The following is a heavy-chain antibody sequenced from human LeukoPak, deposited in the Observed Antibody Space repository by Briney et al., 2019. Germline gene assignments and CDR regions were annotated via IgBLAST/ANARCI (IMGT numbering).Heavy chain of an antibody. CDR3: ARGNIAATGLSWFDS. CDR2: LNPNNGKT. V-gene: IGHV1-8*02. J-gene: IGHJ5*01. Sequence: GASVKVSCKASGYTFTNSSINWVRQTSGQGLEWMGWLNPNNGKTVYAQKFQGRVTITGDTSTDTAYMELSSLRSEDTAVYYSARGNIAATGLSWFDSWGQGTVVTVSS. D-gene: IGHD6-13*01. CDR1: GYTFTNSS.